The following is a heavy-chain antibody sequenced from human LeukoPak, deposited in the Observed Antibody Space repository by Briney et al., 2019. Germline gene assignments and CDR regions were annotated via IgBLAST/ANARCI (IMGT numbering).Heavy chain of an antibody. CDR3: ARGVSPAGMDV. J-gene: IGHJ6*02. Sequence: GGSLRLSCAASGFTFSSYAMSWVRQVSGKGLEWVSAITDSGGSTYYADSVKGRFTISRDNSKNTLFLQMNSLRAEGTAVYFCARGVSPAGMDVWGQGTTVTVSS. CDR2: ITDSGGST. V-gene: IGHV3-23*01. CDR1: GFTFSSYA.